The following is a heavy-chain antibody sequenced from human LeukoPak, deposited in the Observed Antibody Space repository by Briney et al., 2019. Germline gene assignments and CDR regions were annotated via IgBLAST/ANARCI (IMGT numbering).Heavy chain of an antibody. D-gene: IGHD2-15*01. CDR3: AEDGCSGGNCSPLA. J-gene: IGHJ5*02. V-gene: IGHV3-9*01. CDR1: GFKFDDYA. CDR2: ISWNSGSL. Sequence: HSGGSLRLSCAASGFKFDDYAMHWVRQAPGKGLEWVSGISWNSGSLLYADSVKGRFTDARDNAKTSLYLQMNSLRPEDTAFYDCAEDGCSGGNCSPLAWGQGTLVTLSS.